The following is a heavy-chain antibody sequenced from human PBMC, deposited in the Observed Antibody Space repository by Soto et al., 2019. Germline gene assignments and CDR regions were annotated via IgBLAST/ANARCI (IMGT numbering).Heavy chain of an antibody. CDR1: GFAFSNAW. J-gene: IGHJ4*02. CDR2: IISKTDGGTT. Sequence: GGSLRLSCAASGFAFSNAWMSWVRQAPGKGLEWVGRIISKTDGGTTDYAAPVKGRFTISRDDSKNTLYLQMNSLKTEHTAVYCCTTGPLNVDYGGQGPLVTVSS. CDR3: TTGPLNVDY. V-gene: IGHV3-15*01.